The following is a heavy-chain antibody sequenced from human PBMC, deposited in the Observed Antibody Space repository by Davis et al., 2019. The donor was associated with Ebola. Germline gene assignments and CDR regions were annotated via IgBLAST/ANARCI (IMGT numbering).Heavy chain of an antibody. CDR2: ISAYNGNT. CDR1: GYTFTTYG. J-gene: IGHJ5*02. V-gene: IGHV1-18*01. Sequence: ASVKVSCKASGYTFTTYGISWVRQAPGQGLEWMGWISAYNGNTNYAQKFLDRVTITADESTRTVYMEMRSLRPEDTAVYFCARGRTGFYYDSSDATTWFDPWGQGTLVTVSS. D-gene: IGHD3-22*01. CDR3: ARGRTGFYYDSSDATTWFDP.